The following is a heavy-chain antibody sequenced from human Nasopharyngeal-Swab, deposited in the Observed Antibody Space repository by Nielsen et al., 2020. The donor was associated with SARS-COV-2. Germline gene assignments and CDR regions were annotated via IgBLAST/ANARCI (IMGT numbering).Heavy chain of an antibody. V-gene: IGHV1-46*01. CDR2: INPSGGST. Sequence: ASVKSCKASGYTFTSYYMHWVRQAPGQGLEWMGIINPSGGSTSYAQKFQGRVTMTRDTSTSTVYMELSSLRSEDTGVYYCARGFLGYYDILTGYYPSDYWGQGTLVTVSS. J-gene: IGHJ4*02. CDR3: ARGFLGYYDILTGYYPSDY. D-gene: IGHD3-9*01. CDR1: GYTFTSYY.